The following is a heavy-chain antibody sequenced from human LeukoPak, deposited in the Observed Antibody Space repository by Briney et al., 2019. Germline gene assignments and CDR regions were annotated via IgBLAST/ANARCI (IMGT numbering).Heavy chain of an antibody. J-gene: IGHJ3*02. CDR2: ISSSGSTI. CDR1: GFTFSDYY. V-gene: IGHV3-11*01. CDR3: ARDPSQAADAFDI. Sequence: PGGSLRLSCAASGFTFSDYYMSWIRQAPGKGLEWVSYISSSGSTIYYADSVKGRFTISRDNARNSLYLQMNSLRAEDTAVYYCARDPSQAADAFDIWGQGTMVTVSS.